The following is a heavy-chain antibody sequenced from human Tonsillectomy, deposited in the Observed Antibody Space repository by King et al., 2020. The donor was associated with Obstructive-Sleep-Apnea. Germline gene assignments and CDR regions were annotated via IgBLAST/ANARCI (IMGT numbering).Heavy chain of an antibody. CDR1: GYSFTSNW. CDR3: AKGYNWFDP. CDR2: IPPGDSET. Sequence: QLVQSGAEVKKPGESLKISCKGSGYSFTSNWIGWVRQIPGKGLEWMGIIPPGDSETRYSPPFQAQATISAAQSISTAYLQGSSLKASDTAMYYCAKGYNWFDPWGQGTLVTVSS. V-gene: IGHV5-51*01. J-gene: IGHJ5*02.